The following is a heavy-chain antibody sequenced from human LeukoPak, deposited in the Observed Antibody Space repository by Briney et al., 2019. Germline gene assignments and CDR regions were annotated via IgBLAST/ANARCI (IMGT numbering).Heavy chain of an antibody. CDR2: IYYSGST. Sequence: SETLSLTCTVSGDSISSGGYYWSWIRQHPGKGLEWIGYIYYSGSTYYNPSLKSRVTISVDTSKNQFSLKLSSVTAADTAVYYCATGGGRYCSSTSCYARGAFDIWGQGTMVTVSS. D-gene: IGHD2-2*01. J-gene: IGHJ3*02. V-gene: IGHV4-31*03. CDR3: ATGGGRYCSSTSCYARGAFDI. CDR1: GDSISSGGYY.